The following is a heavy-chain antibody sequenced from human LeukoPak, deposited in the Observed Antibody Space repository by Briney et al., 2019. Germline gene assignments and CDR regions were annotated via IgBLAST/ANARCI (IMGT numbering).Heavy chain of an antibody. CDR2: INHSGST. CDR3: ARVGGSWRYGGNLNNWFDP. CDR1: GGSISSYY. J-gene: IGHJ5*02. V-gene: IGHV4-34*01. D-gene: IGHD4-23*01. Sequence: SETLSLTCTVSGGSISSYYWSWIRQPPGKGLEWIGEINHSGSTNYNPSLKSRVTISVDTSKNQFSLKLSSVTAADTAVYYCARVGGSWRYGGNLNNWFDPWGQGTLVTVSS.